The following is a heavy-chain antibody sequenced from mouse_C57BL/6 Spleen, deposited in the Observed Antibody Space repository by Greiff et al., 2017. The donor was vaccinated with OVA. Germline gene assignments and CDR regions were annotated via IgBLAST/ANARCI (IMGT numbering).Heavy chain of an antibody. CDR2: IYPGSGNT. V-gene: IGHV1-76*01. CDR1: GYTFTDYY. CDR3: ARDYYGSSYVGVLNY. J-gene: IGHJ2*01. Sequence: SGAELVRPGASVKLSCKASGYTFTDYYINWVKQRPGQGLEWIARIYPGSGNTYYNEKFKGKATLTAEKSSSTAYMQLSSLTSEDSAVYFCARDYYGSSYVGVLNYWGQGTTLTVSS. D-gene: IGHD1-1*01.